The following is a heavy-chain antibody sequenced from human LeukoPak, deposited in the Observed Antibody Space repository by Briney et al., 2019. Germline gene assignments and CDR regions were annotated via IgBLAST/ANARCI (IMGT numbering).Heavy chain of an antibody. CDR1: GFTFSSYS. CDR3: ARGGHCSGGSCYSVYYYYYYMDV. CDR2: ISSSSSTI. J-gene: IGHJ6*03. D-gene: IGHD2-15*01. Sequence: PGGSLRLSCAASGFTFSSYSMNWVRQAPGKGLEWVSYISSSSSTIYYADSVKGRFTISRDNAKNSLYLQMNSLRAEDTAVYYCARGGHCSGGSCYSVYYYYYYMDVWGKGTTVTVSS. V-gene: IGHV3-48*01.